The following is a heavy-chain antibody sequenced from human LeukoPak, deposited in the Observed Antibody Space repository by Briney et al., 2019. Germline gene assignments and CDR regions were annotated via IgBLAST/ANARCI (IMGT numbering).Heavy chain of an antibody. J-gene: IGHJ4*02. CDR3: AKDKAYSSGWNTFDY. V-gene: IGHV3-9*01. CDR1: GFTFDDYA. D-gene: IGHD6-25*01. Sequence: GGSLRLSCAASGFTFDDYAMHWVRQAPGKGLEWVSGISWNSGSIGYADSVKGRFTISRDNAKNSLYLQMNSLRAEDTALYYCAKDKAYSSGWNTFDYWGQGTLVTVSS. CDR2: ISWNSGSI.